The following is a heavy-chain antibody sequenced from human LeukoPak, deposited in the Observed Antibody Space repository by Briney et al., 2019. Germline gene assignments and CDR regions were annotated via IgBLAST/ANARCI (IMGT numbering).Heavy chain of an antibody. CDR3: ARDSDIVATLGYY. CDR1: GGSVSSGSYY. J-gene: IGHJ4*02. D-gene: IGHD5-12*01. Sequence: SETLSLTCTVSGGSVSSGSYYWSWIRQPPGKGLEWIGYISYSGSTNYNPSLKSRVTISVDTSKNQFSLRLSSVTAADTAVYYRARDSDIVATLGYYWGQGTLVTVSS. V-gene: IGHV4-61*01. CDR2: ISYSGST.